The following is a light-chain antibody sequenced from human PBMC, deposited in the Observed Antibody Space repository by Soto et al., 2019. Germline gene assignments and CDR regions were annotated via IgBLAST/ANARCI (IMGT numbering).Light chain of an antibody. CDR3: MQPLQAPPT. Sequence: DTVMTQSPLSLPVTPGEPASISCKSSQSLLHSNGYNYVDWYLQKPGLSPQLLISLASNRASGAPDRFSGSGSRTDFTLNISRVEAEDVGVYSCMQPLQAPPTFGQGTKVEIK. CDR1: QSLLHSNGYNY. V-gene: IGKV2-28*01. CDR2: LAS. J-gene: IGKJ1*01.